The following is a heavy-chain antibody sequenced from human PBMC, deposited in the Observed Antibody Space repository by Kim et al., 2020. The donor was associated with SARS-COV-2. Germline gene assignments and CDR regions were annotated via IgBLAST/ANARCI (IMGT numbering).Heavy chain of an antibody. D-gene: IGHD3-22*01. V-gene: IGHV4-31*03. CDR3: ARSPGHYYDSSGWGYFDY. Sequence: SETLSLTCTVSGGSISSGGYYWSWIRQHPGKGLEWIGYIYYSGSTYYNPSLKSRVTISVDTSKNQFSLKLSSVTAADTAVYYCARSPGHYYDSSGWGYFDYWGQGTLVTVSS. CDR1: GGSISSGGYY. CDR2: IYYSGST. J-gene: IGHJ4*02.